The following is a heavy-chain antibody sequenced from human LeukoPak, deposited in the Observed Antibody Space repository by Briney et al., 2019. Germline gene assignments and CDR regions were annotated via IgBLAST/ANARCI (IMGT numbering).Heavy chain of an antibody. CDR1: GFTFSDYY. V-gene: IGHV3-11*06. J-gene: IGHJ4*02. CDR3: ARVGSRGYYFDY. Sequence: GGSLRLSCAASGFTFSDYYMTWIRQAPGKGLEWVSHISGSSTYTNYADSVKGRFTISRDNANSSLYLQMDSLTAEDTAVFYCARVGSRGYYFDYWGQGTLVSVSS. CDR2: ISGSSTYT. D-gene: IGHD1-26*01.